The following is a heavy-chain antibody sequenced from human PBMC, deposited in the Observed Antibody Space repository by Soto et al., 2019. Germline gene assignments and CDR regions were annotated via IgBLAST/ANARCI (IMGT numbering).Heavy chain of an antibody. CDR1: GFTFSSYS. CDR3: ARGPYYYDSSGPWVYFDL. Sequence: PGGSLRLSCAASGFTFSSYSMNWVRQAPGKGLEWVSYISSSRSTIYYADSVKGRFTISRDNAKNSLYLQMNSLRAEDTAVYYCARGPYYYDSSGPWVYFDLWGRGTLVTVSS. J-gene: IGHJ2*01. CDR2: ISSSRSTI. D-gene: IGHD3-22*01. V-gene: IGHV3-48*01.